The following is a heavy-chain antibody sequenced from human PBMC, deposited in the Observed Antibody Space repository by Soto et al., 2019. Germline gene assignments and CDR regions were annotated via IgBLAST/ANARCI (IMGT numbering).Heavy chain of an antibody. Sequence: GGSLRLSCAASGFTFDNAWMSWFRQAPGKGLEWVGRIKSKTHGGTTEYAAAVKGRFTTSRDDSKNTLYLQMNSLKTEDTAVYYCTTDQNSNYYYYYGMDVWGQGTTVTVSS. J-gene: IGHJ6*02. CDR3: TTDQNSNYYYYYGMDV. V-gene: IGHV3-15*01. D-gene: IGHD4-4*01. CDR2: IKSKTHGGTT. CDR1: GFTFDNAW.